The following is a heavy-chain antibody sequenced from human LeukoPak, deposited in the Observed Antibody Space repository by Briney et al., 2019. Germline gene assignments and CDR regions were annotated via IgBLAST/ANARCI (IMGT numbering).Heavy chain of an antibody. CDR2: ISGSGGST. V-gene: IGHV3-23*01. CDR1: GFTFSSYA. Sequence: PGGSLRLSCAASGFTFSSYAMSWVRQAPREGLEWVSAISGSGGSTYYADSVKGRFTISRDNSKNTLYLQMNSLRAEDTAVYYCAKVRDCSSTSCYDAFDIWGQGTMVTVSS. J-gene: IGHJ3*02. D-gene: IGHD2-2*01. CDR3: AKVRDCSSTSCYDAFDI.